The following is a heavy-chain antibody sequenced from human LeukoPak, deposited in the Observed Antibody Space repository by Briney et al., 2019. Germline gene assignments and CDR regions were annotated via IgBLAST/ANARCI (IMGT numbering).Heavy chain of an antibody. J-gene: IGHJ4*02. CDR1: GVTFSSYY. CDR2: ISRTTNYT. Sequence: GGSLRLSCAPSGVTFSSYYMNWVRQAPGKGLEWVSSISRTTNYTYYTDSVKGRFTISRDNAKNSLYLQMNSLTAEDTAVYYCKRVSYADGGYFDYWGQGTLVTVSS. V-gene: IGHV3-21*01. D-gene: IGHD3-16*01. CDR3: KRVSYADGGYFDY.